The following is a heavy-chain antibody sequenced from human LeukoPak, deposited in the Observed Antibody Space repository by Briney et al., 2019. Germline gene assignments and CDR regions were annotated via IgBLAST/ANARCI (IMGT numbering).Heavy chain of an antibody. CDR3: ARVLSTVTTFDY. Sequence: GGSLRLSCAASAFTFSTYEIKWVRQAPGKGREWVLYISSSGSNKYYADSVKGRFTISRDNSKNSLYLQMNSLRAEDTAVYYCARVLSTVTTFDYWGQGTLVTVSS. J-gene: IGHJ4*02. D-gene: IGHD4-17*01. CDR2: ISSSGSNK. V-gene: IGHV3-48*03. CDR1: AFTFSTYE.